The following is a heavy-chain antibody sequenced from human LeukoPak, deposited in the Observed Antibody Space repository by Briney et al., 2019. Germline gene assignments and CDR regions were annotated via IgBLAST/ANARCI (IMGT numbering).Heavy chain of an antibody. V-gene: IGHV4-59*12. CDR2: IYYSGST. Sequence: SETLSLTCTVSGGSISSYYWSWIRQPPGKGLEWIGYIYYSGSTNYNPSLKSRVTISVDTSKNQFSLKLSSVTAADTAVYYCARYSDGSNPREDWGQGTLVNVSS. CDR3: ARYSDGSNPRED. D-gene: IGHD5-24*01. CDR1: GGSISSYY. J-gene: IGHJ4*02.